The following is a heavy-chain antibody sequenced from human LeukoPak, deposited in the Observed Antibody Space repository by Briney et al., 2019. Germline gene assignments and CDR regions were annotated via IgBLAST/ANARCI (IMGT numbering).Heavy chain of an antibody. D-gene: IGHD3-22*01. CDR2: ISYDGSNK. J-gene: IGHJ3*02. Sequence: GRSLRLSCAASGFTFSSYAMHWVRQAPGKGLEWVAVISYDGSNKYYADSVKGRFTISRDNSKNTLYLQMNSLRAEDTAVYYCASPVAPYDSSPLQPLDIWGQGTMVTVSS. CDR1: GFTFSSYA. V-gene: IGHV3-30*04. CDR3: ASPVAPYDSSPLQPLDI.